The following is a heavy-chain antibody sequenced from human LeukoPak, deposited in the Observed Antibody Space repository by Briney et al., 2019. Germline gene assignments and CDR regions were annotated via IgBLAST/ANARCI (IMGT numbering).Heavy chain of an antibody. CDR3: ARDDGGYLPFDY. CDR2: INAGNGNT. J-gene: IGHJ4*02. V-gene: IGHV1-3*01. Sequence: GASVKVSCKASGYTFISYAMHWVRQAPGQRLEWMGWINAGNGNTKYSQKFQGRVTITRDTSASTAYMELSSLRSEDTAVYYCARDDGGYLPFDYWGQGTLVTVSS. CDR1: GYTFISYA. D-gene: IGHD4-17*01.